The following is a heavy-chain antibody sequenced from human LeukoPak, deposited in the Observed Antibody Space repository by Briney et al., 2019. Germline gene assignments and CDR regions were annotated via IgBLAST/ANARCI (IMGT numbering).Heavy chain of an antibody. J-gene: IGHJ4*02. CDR1: GLSFSNYD. CDR3: TRDQMNY. V-gene: IGHV3-23*01. Sequence: PGGSLRLTCVAAGLSFSNYDMYWVRQAPGKGLEWVAYISASGEILYYAASVKGRFTISRDTSKNTVSLQMNSLRVEDTAMYYCTRDQMNYWGQGTLVTVSS. CDR2: ISASGEIL. D-gene: IGHD5-24*01.